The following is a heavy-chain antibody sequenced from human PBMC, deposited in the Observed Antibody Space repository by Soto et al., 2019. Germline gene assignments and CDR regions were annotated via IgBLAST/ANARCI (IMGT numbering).Heavy chain of an antibody. CDR1: GGSISSGGYY. J-gene: IGHJ5*02. CDR3: ARGRTYYYDSSGSYNWFDP. CDR2: IYYSGST. D-gene: IGHD3-22*01. V-gene: IGHV4-31*03. Sequence: SETLSLTCTVSGGSISSGGYYWSWIRQHPGKGLEWIGYIYYSGSTYYNPSLKSRVTISVDTSKNQFSLKLSSVTAADTAVYYCARGRTYYYDSSGSYNWFDPWGQGTLVTV.